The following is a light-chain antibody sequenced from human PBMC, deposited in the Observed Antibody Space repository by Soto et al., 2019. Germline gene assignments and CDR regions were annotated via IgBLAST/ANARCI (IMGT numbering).Light chain of an antibody. V-gene: IGKV1-5*03. CDR1: QNINNW. CDR2: RAS. J-gene: IGKJ1*01. CDR3: QQYSSDST. Sequence: DIQMTQSPSTLSASVGDRVTITCRASQNINNWLAWYQQKPGKAPKLLIYRASSLENGAPSRFSGRGSGTDFIFTIPSLQPDDFATYYCQQYSSDSTFGQGTKVEIK.